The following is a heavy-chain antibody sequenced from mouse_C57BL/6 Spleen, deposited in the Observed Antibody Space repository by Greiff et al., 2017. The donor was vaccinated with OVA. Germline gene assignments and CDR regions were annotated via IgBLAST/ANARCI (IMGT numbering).Heavy chain of an antibody. CDR1: GYSITSGYY. Sequence: VQLKESGPGLVKPSQSLSLTCSVTGYSITSGYYWNWIRQFPGNKLEWMGYISYDGSNNYNPSLKNRISITRDTSKNQFFLKLNSVTTEDTATYYCASYDYDMAWFAYWGQGTLVTVSA. CDR2: ISYDGSN. D-gene: IGHD2-4*01. J-gene: IGHJ3*01. CDR3: ASYDYDMAWFAY. V-gene: IGHV3-6*01.